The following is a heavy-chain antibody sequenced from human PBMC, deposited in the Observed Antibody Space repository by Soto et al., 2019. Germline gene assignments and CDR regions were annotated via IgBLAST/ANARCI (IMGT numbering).Heavy chain of an antibody. Sequence: SETLSLTSAVYGGSFSGYYWSWIRQPPGKGLEWIGEINHSGSTNYNPSLKSRVTISVDTSKNQFSLKLSSVTAADTAVYYCARVYGSGSPYYFDYWGQGTLVTVSS. D-gene: IGHD3-10*01. J-gene: IGHJ4*02. CDR1: GGSFSGYY. V-gene: IGHV4-34*01. CDR2: INHSGST. CDR3: ARVYGSGSPYYFDY.